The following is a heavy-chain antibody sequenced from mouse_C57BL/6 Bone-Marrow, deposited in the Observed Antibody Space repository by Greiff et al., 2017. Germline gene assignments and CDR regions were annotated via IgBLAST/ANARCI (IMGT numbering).Heavy chain of an antibody. V-gene: IGHV1-69*01. J-gene: IGHJ2*01. Sequence: QVQLQQPGAELVIPGASVKLSCKASGYTFTSYWMPWVKQRPGQGLEWIGEIYPSDSYTNYNQKFKGKSTLTVDKSSSTAYMQLSRLTSEDSAVYYCAREGRYYLDYWGQGTTLTVSS. CDR2: IYPSDSYT. CDR3: AREGRYYLDY. D-gene: IGHD1-1*01. CDR1: GYTFTSYW.